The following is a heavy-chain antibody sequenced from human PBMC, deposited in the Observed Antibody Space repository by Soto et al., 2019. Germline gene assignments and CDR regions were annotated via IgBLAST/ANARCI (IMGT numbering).Heavy chain of an antibody. CDR3: ARDGGDGGGNN. Sequence: QVQLVQSGAEVKKPGSSVKVACKASGGTFSSYTISWVRQAPGQGLEWMGRIIPILGIANYAQKFRGRVTITADKSKSTAYMELSSLRSDETAVYYCARDGGDGGGNNWGQGSLVTVSS. V-gene: IGHV1-69*08. CDR1: GGTFSSYT. D-gene: IGHD2-21*02. J-gene: IGHJ4*02. CDR2: IIPILGIA.